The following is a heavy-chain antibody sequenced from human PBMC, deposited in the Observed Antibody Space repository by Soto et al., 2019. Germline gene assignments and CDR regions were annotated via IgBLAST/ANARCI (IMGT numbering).Heavy chain of an antibody. D-gene: IGHD6-19*01. CDR2: INPSGDTT. CDR1: GYTFTNYS. J-gene: IGHJ6*03. V-gene: IGHV1-46*01. CDR3: ARGMAVTTTSVGHYYYMDV. Sequence: QVQLVQSRAEVKKPGASVKVSCKTSGYTFTNYSMYWVRQAPGQGLEWMGIINPSGDTTAYAQKFQGRVSMTRDTSTSTVYMELNSLRSEDTALYYCARGMAVTTTSVGHYYYMDVWGKGTTVTVSS.